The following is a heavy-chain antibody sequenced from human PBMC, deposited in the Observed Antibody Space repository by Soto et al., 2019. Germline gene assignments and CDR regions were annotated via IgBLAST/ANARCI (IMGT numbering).Heavy chain of an antibody. CDR2: IWYDGSNK. CDR3: ARVKDYGSGRAFDY. V-gene: IGHV3-33*01. CDR1: GFTFSSYG. Sequence: GGSLRLSCAASGFTFSSYGMHWVRQAPGKGLEWVAVIWYDGSNKYYADSVKGRFTISRDNSKNTLYLQMNSLRAEDTAVYYCARVKDYGSGRAFDYWGQGTLVTVSS. J-gene: IGHJ4*02. D-gene: IGHD3-10*01.